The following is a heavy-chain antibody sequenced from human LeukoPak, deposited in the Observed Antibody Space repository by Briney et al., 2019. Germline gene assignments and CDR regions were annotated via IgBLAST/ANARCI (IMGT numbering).Heavy chain of an antibody. CDR1: GYTFTSYD. D-gene: IGHD3-3*01. CDR3: ARREWSRRDFDY. Sequence: ASVKVSCKASGYTFTSYDINWVRQATGQGFEWMGWISAYNGNTNYAQKLQGRVTMTTDTSTSTAYMGLRSLRSDDTAVYYCARREWSRRDFDYWGQGTLVTVSS. V-gene: IGHV1-18*01. CDR2: ISAYNGNT. J-gene: IGHJ4*02.